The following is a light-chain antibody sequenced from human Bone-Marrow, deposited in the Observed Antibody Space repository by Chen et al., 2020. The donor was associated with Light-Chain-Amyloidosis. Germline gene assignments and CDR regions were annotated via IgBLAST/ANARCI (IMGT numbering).Light chain of an antibody. V-gene: IGLV3-21*03. J-gene: IGLJ3*02. CDR2: DDS. CDR3: QVWDRSSDRPV. CDR1: NIGATS. Sequence: SYVLTQPSSVSAAPGKTAKSECGGNNIGATSVHWYQQTPGQAPILVVYDDSDRPSGIPERLSGSNSGNTATLTISRVEAGDEADYYCQVWDRSSDRPVFGGGTKLTVL.